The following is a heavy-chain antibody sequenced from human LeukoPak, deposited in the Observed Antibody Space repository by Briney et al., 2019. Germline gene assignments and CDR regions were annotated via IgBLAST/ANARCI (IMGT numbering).Heavy chain of an antibody. Sequence: SCAASGFTFTSYAIGCVRQAPTKALDWVSPISGSGVSTYYADSVTGRLTISRDNSKITPYLQMNSLRVEDTAIYYCAKDASTMPHADYWGQGTLVTISS. CDR2: ISGSGVST. CDR3: AKDASTMPHADY. J-gene: IGHJ4*02. CDR1: GFTFTSYA. D-gene: IGHD5-24*01. V-gene: IGHV3-23*01.